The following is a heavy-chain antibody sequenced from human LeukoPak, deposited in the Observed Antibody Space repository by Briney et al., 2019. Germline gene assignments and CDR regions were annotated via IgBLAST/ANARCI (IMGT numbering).Heavy chain of an antibody. Sequence: PSETLPLTCTVSGGSITSGDHYWSWLRQPPGKGLEWIGYIYYSGSTYFNPSLKSRVTISVDTSKNQFSLRLSSVTAADTAVYYCARLVYYDSSGYYYYFDSWGQGTLVTVSS. D-gene: IGHD3-22*01. J-gene: IGHJ4*02. CDR3: ARLVYYDSSGYYYYFDS. V-gene: IGHV4-30-4*01. CDR2: IYYSGST. CDR1: GGSITSGDHY.